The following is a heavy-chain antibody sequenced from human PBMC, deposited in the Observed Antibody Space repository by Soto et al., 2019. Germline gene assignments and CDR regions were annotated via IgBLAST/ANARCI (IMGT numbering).Heavy chain of an antibody. CDR1: GGSVNSGAYY. V-gene: IGHV4-61*08. CDR2: IYFTGFT. J-gene: IGHJ5*02. D-gene: IGHD1-26*01. Sequence: SETLSLTCSVSGGSVNSGAYYWSWIRQPPGKGLEWIGYIYFTGFTKYNPSLKSRVTISRDTSKNQISLKVSSVTAADSAVYYCARELGAPTSRLNRFDPWGQGTLVTVSS. CDR3: ARELGAPTSRLNRFDP.